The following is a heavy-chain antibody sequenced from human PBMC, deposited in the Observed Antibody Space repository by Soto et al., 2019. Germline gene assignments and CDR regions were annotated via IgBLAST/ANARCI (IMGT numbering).Heavy chain of an antibody. D-gene: IGHD2-2*01. J-gene: IGHJ4*02. CDR3: GRCTSTSCHLGADY. CDR1: GFTFSSYA. Sequence: QVQLVESGGGVVQPGRSLRPSCAASGFTFSSYALHWVRQAPGRGLEWVALISFDGNNKYYANSVKGRFTISRDNSKNTLYLQMSSLRAEDTAVYYCGRCTSTSCHLGADYWGQGTLGTVSS. V-gene: IGHV3-30-3*01. CDR2: ISFDGNNK.